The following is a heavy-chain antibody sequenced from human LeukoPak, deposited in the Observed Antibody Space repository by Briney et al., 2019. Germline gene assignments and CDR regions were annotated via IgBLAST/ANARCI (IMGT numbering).Heavy chain of an antibody. CDR2: VQRIGGET. CDR1: GFTFSNSW. J-gene: IGHJ1*01. CDR3: ATYSILNAREFRY. Sequence: GGSLRLSCAGSGFTFSNSWMGWVRQAPGKGLEWVANVQRIGGETYYVDSVKGRFTISRDNAKNSVYLQMNSLGADDTAVYYCATYSILNAREFRYWGQGTLVTVAS. D-gene: IGHD4-11*01. V-gene: IGHV3-7*01.